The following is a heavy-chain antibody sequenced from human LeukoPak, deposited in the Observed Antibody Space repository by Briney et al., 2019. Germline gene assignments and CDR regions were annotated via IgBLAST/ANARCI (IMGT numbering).Heavy chain of an antibody. D-gene: IGHD5-24*01. CDR1: GGSISSYY. J-gene: IGHJ4*02. Sequence: PSETLSLTCTVSGGSISSYYWSWIRQPPGKGLEWIGYIYYSGSTNYNPSLKSRVTISVDTSKNQFSLKLSSVTAADTAVYYCARVEMATTSYFDYWGQGTLVTVSS. CDR2: IYYSGST. V-gene: IGHV4-59*12. CDR3: ARVEMATTSYFDY.